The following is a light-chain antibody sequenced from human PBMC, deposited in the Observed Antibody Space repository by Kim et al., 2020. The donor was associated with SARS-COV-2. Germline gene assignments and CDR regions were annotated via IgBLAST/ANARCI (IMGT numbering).Light chain of an antibody. Sequence: RATINCKSSQSVLYSPNNKSYLAGYQQKPGQPPKLLIYWASTREAGVPDRFSGSGSGTDFTLTISSLQAEDVAVYYCQQYYSTPYTFGQGTKLEI. J-gene: IGKJ2*01. V-gene: IGKV4-1*01. CDR3: QQYYSTPYT. CDR1: QSVLYSPNNKSY. CDR2: WAS.